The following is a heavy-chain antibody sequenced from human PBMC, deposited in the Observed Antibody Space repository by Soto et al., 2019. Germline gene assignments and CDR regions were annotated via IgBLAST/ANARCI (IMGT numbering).Heavy chain of an antibody. CDR3: AKDRQPDGLWPFDH. CDR2: ISTSRGTI. CDR1: GFTFSSYS. D-gene: IGHD2-2*01. V-gene: IGHV3-48*01. Sequence: QPGGSLRLSCAASGFTFSSYSMNWVRQAPGKGLEWVSYISTSRGTIYYADSVKGRFTISRDNANNLLYLQMKSLRVEDTAVYYCAKDRQPDGLWPFDHWGRGTLVTVSS. J-gene: IGHJ4*02.